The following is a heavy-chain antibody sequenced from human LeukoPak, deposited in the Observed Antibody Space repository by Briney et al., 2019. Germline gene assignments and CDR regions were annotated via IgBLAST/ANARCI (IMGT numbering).Heavy chain of an antibody. CDR3: ARGKGSSGYPNGLGDY. J-gene: IGHJ4*02. D-gene: IGHD3-22*01. CDR1: GFTFSSYW. V-gene: IGHV3-74*01. Sequence: GGSLRLSCAASGFTFSSYWMHWVRQAPGKGLAWVSRINSDGSSTSYADSVKGRFTISRDNAKNTLYLQMNSLRAEDTAVYYCARGKGSSGYPNGLGDYWGQGTLVTVSS. CDR2: INSDGSST.